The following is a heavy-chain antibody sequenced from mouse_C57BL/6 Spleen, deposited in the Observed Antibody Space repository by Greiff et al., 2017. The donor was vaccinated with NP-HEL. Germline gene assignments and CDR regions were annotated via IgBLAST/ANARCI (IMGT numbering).Heavy chain of an antibody. J-gene: IGHJ1*03. CDR1: GYTFTDYY. CDR3: AGGYGKGYFDV. V-gene: IGHV1-26*01. Sequence: VQLQQSGPELVKPGASVKISCKASGYTFTDYYMNWVKQSHGKSLEWIGDINPNNGGTSYNQKFKGKATLTVDKSSSTAYMELRSLTSEDSAVYYCAGGYGKGYFDVWGTGTTVTVSS. D-gene: IGHD2-1*01. CDR2: INPNNGGT.